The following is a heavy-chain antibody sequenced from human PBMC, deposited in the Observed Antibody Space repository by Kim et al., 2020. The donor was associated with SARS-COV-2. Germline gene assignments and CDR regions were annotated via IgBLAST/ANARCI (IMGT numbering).Heavy chain of an antibody. D-gene: IGHD6-13*01. J-gene: IGHJ6*02. CDR1: GFTFSSYW. CDR3: AKEWYSSSWYGESYYYGMDV. Sequence: GGSLRLSCAASGFTFSSYWMHWVRQAPGKGLVWVSRINSDGSSTSYADSVKGRFTISRDNAKNTLYLQMNSLRAEDTAVYYCAKEWYSSSWYGESYYYGMDVWGQGTTVTVSS. CDR2: INSDGSST. V-gene: IGHV3-74*01.